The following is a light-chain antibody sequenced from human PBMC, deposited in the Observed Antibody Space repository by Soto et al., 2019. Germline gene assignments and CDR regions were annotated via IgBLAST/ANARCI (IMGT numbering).Light chain of an antibody. CDR2: DAS. J-gene: IGKJ2*01. CDR3: QQRSNWPPT. V-gene: IGKV3-11*01. CDR1: QSVSSY. Sequence: EIVLTQSPATLSLSPGERATLSCRASQSVSSYLAWYQQKPGQAPRLLIYDASNRATGIPARFSGSGSGTDFTLTISSLEPEDSAVYYVQQRSNWPPTFGQGTKLEIK.